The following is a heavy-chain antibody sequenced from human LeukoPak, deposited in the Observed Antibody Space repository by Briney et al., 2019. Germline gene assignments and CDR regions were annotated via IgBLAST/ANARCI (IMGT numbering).Heavy chain of an antibody. Sequence: GASVKVSCKSSGYTFTSYGISWVRQAPGQGLEWMGWVNPNSGGTNYAQNFQGRVTMTRDTSISTAYMELSRLTSDDTAVYYCARDPYGSRNYYFDYWGRGTLVTVSS. J-gene: IGHJ4*02. CDR2: VNPNSGGT. CDR3: ARDPYGSRNYYFDY. V-gene: IGHV1-2*02. CDR1: GYTFTSYG. D-gene: IGHD3-10*01.